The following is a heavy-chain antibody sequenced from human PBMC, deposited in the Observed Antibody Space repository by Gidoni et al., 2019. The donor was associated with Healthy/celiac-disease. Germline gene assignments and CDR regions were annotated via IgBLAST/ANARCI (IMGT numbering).Heavy chain of an antibody. V-gene: IGHV3-23*01. D-gene: IGHD3-22*01. CDR2: ISGSGGST. J-gene: IGHJ4*02. Sequence: EVQLLESGGGVVQPGGSLRLSCAASGFTFSRYAMSWVRQAPGKGLEWVSAISGSGGSTYYADSVKGRFTISRDNSKNTLYLQMNSLRAEDTAVYYCAKAYYDSSGYYEEEYYFDYWGQGTLVTVSS. CDR1: GFTFSRYA. CDR3: AKAYYDSSGYYEEEYYFDY.